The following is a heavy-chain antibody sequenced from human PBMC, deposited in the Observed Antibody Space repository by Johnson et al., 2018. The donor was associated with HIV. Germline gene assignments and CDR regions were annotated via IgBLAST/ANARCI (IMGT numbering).Heavy chain of an antibody. J-gene: IGHJ3*02. Sequence: QVLLVESGGGVVQPGGSLRLSCAASGFTFSSYGMHWVRQAPGKGLEWVAFIRYDGSNKYYADSVKGRFTISRDNSKNTLYLQMNSLRAEDTAVYYCASQGAPAFDIWGQGTMVTVSS. CDR1: GFTFSSYG. CDR2: IRYDGSNK. CDR3: ASQGAPAFDI. V-gene: IGHV3-30*02.